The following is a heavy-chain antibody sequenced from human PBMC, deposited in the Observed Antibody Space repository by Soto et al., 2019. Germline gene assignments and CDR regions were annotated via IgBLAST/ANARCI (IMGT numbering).Heavy chain of an antibody. CDR3: AVCSGSYIIGVAFDI. Sequence: TWSVGRGSMSSDASYCRCVRQPPGKGLEWIGYIYYTGSTYYTPYLKSRVTISVDTSKNQFSLKLSSVTAADTAVYFCAVCSGSYIIGVAFDIWGQWTMVT. CDR1: RGSMSSDASY. V-gene: IGHV4-30-4*01. CDR2: IYYTGST. J-gene: IGHJ3*02. D-gene: IGHD1-26*01.